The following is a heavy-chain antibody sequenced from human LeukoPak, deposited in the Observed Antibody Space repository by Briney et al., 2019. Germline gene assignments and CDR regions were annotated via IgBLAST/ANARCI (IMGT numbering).Heavy chain of an antibody. CDR2: IWSDGSNR. J-gene: IGHJ4*01. Sequence: PGGSLRLSCAASGFIFSHYGMHWVRQAPGKGLEWVAVIWSDGSNRFYAGSVRGRFTISRDHSQNTLFLQMNSLRAEDTAMYYCARDAQRGFDYSNSLEYWGHGTLVTVSS. D-gene: IGHD4-11*01. CDR1: GFIFSHYG. CDR3: ARDAQRGFDYSNSLEY. V-gene: IGHV3-33*01.